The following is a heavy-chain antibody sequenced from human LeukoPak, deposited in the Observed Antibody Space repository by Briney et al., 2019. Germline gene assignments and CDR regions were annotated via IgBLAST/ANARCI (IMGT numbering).Heavy chain of an antibody. CDR2: IYTSGTTT. D-gene: IGHD3-16*01. CDR3: ARAKKRMGRSRNFYLDV. J-gene: IGHJ6*03. Sequence: MTSETLSLTCTVSDDAINSGVYYWNWIRQPAGKGLEWIGHIYTSGTTTNSNPSLKSRAAISLDTSTNHFSLKLTPVTPPSTAFYYCARAKKRMGRSRNFYLDVWGKGTAVTVSS. CDR1: DDAINSGVYY. V-gene: IGHV4-61*09.